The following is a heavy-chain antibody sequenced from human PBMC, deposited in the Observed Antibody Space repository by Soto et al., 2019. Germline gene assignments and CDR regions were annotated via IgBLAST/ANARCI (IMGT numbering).Heavy chain of an antibody. J-gene: IGHJ5*02. CDR1: GFTFSSYG. V-gene: IGHV3-30*18. CDR3: AKDNPALGYCSGGSCSSGFDP. CDR2: ISYDGSNK. Sequence: LRLSCAASGFTFSSYGMHWVRQAPGKGLEWVAVISYDGSNKYYADSVKGRFTISRDNSKNTLYLQMNSLRAEDTAVYYCAKDNPALGYCSGGSCSSGFDPWGQGTLVTVSS. D-gene: IGHD2-15*01.